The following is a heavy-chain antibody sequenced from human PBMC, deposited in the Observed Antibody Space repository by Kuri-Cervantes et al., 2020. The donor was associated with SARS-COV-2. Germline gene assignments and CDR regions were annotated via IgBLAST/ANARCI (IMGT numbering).Heavy chain of an antibody. CDR2: IRSKANSYAT. J-gene: IGHJ4*02. D-gene: IGHD3-22*01. CDR3: TTTYYYDSSGYPAFDY. V-gene: IGHV3-73*01. CDR1: GFTFSGSA. Sequence: LSLTCAASGFTFSGSAMHWVRQASGKGLEWVGRIRSKANSYATAYAASVKGRFTISRDDSKNTAYLQMNSLKTEDTAVYYCTTTYYYDSSGYPAFDYWGQGALVTVSS.